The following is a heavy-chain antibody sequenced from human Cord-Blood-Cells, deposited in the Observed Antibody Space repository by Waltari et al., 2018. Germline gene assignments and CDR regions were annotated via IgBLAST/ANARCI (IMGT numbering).Heavy chain of an antibody. CDR1: GFTFSSYS. J-gene: IGHJ3*02. CDR2: SSSSSSTI. CDR3: ARFPSRRGGAFDI. Sequence: EVQLVESGGGLVQPGGSLRLSCAASGFTFSSYSMNWVRQAPGKGLEWVSYSSSSSSTIYYADSVKGRFTISRDNAKNSLYLQMNSLRAEDTAVYYCARFPSRRGGAFDIWGQGTMVTVSS. V-gene: IGHV3-48*01. D-gene: IGHD3-10*01.